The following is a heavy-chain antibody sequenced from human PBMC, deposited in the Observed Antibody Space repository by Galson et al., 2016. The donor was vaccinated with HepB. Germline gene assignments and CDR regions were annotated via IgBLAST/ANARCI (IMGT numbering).Heavy chain of an antibody. CDR3: ARRIVATIPSYYYYGMDV. D-gene: IGHD5-12*01. J-gene: IGHJ6*02. CDR1: GYTFAAYY. V-gene: IGHV1-2*02. Sequence: SVKVSCKASGYTFAAYYIHWVRLAPGQGLEWLGWINPKSGGTSYAQKFQGRVTMTRDTSITTAYMELNRLRSDDTAVYYCARRIVATIPSYYYYGMDVWGQGTTLTVSS. CDR2: INPKSGGT.